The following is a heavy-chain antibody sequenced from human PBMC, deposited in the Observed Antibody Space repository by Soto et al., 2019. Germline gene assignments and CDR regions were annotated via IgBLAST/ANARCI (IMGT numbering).Heavy chain of an antibody. Sequence: GPSVKVSCKASGGTFSSYRINWVRQAPGQGLEWVGGIVPIYRTADYAQKFRGRVTITADESARTAYLELRSLKSQDTAVYYCARDSGAKLSSSWGQGTLVTVSS. V-gene: IGHV1-69*01. CDR2: IVPIYRTA. D-gene: IGHD6-13*01. J-gene: IGHJ4*02. CDR1: GGTFSSYR. CDR3: ARDSGAKLSSS.